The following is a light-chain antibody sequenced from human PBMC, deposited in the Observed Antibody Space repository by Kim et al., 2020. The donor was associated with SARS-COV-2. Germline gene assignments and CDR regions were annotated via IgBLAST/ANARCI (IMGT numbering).Light chain of an antibody. CDR1: SSNIENNY. CDR3: GTWDSSLSVYV. V-gene: IGLV1-51*01. Sequence: QKVTISCSGSSSNIENNYVSWYQQLPGTAPKLLIFDNDERPSGIPDRFSGSKSGTSATLGITGLQTGDEADYYCGTWDSSLSVYVFGTGTEVTVL. CDR2: DND. J-gene: IGLJ1*01.